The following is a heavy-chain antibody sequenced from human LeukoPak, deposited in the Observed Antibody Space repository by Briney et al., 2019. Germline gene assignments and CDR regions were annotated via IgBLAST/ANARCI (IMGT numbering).Heavy chain of an antibody. CDR1: GYTFTSYY. D-gene: IGHD2-2*01. Sequence: ASVKVSCKASGYTFTSYYMHWVRQAPGQGLEWMGIINPSGGGTSYAQKFQGRVTMTRDMSTSTVYMELSSLRSEDTAVYYCARDTRHRYCSSSSCFRGWLDPWGQGTPVTVSS. J-gene: IGHJ5*02. V-gene: IGHV1-46*01. CDR3: ARDTRHRYCSSSSCFRGWLDP. CDR2: INPSGGGT.